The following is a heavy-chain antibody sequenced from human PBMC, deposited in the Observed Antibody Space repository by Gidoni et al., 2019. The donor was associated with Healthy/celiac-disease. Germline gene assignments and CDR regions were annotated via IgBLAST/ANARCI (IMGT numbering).Heavy chain of an antibody. CDR3: ASAVDDSSGSPFDY. V-gene: IGHV1-69*06. CDR1: GGTFSSYA. D-gene: IGHD3-22*01. J-gene: IGHJ4*02. Sequence: QVQLAQSGAEVKKPGSSVTVSCKASGGTFSSYAISWVRQAPGQGLEWMGGIVPIFGTANYAQKFQGRVTITANKSTSTAYMELSSLRSEDTAVYYCASAVDDSSGSPFDYWGQGTLVTVSS. CDR2: IVPIFGTA.